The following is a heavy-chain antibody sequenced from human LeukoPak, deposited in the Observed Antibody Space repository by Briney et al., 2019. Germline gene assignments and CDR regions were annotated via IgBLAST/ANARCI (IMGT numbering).Heavy chain of an antibody. CDR3: ATSGSYYDY. CDR1: GFTFSSYW. CDR2: INQDGSEK. J-gene: IGHJ4*02. Sequence: GRSLRLSCAASGFTFSSYWMNWVRQAPGKRLEWVANINQDGSEKYYVDSVKGRFTISRDNAKNSLYLHMNSLRAEDTAVYYCATSGSYYDYWGQNTLLTVSS. D-gene: IGHD1-26*01. V-gene: IGHV3-7*02.